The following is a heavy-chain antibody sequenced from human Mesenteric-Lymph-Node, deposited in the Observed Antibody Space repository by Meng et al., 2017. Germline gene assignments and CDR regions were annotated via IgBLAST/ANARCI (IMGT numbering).Heavy chain of an antibody. V-gene: IGHV1-46*01. J-gene: IGHJ4*02. D-gene: IGHD2-15*01. CDR2: INPSGGST. CDR1: GYTFTSYY. CDR3: ARDLWLCSGGSCYSYFDY. Sequence: ASVKVSCKASGYTFTSYYMHWVRQAPGQGLEWMGIINPSGGSTSYAQKFQGRVTMTRDTSTSTVYMELSSLRSEDTAVYYCARDLWLCSGGSCYSYFDYWGQGKLVTVSS.